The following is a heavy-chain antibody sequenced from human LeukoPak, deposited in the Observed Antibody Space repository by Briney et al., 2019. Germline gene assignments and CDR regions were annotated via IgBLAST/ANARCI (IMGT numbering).Heavy chain of an antibody. CDR2: INHSGST. D-gene: IGHD3-16*01. V-gene: IGHV4-34*01. Sequence: SETLSLTCAVYGGSFSGYYWSWIRQPPGKGLEWIGEINHSGSTNYNPSLKSRVTISVDTSKNQFSLKLSSVTAADTAVYYCARELRVRYLYYFDYWGQGTLVTVSS. CDR3: ARELRVRYLYYFDY. J-gene: IGHJ4*02. CDR1: GGSFSGYY.